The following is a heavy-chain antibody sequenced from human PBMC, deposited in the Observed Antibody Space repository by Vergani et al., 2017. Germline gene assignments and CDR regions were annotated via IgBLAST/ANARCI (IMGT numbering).Heavy chain of an antibody. J-gene: IGHJ1*01. D-gene: IGHD1-26*01. CDR2: ISGSGGST. CDR3: AKDPGSYSEYFHH. CDR1: GFTFSSYA. Sequence: EVQLLESGGGLVQPGGSLRLSCAASGFTFSSYAMSWVRQAPGKGLQWVSAISGSGGSTYHADSVKGRFTISRDKSKNTLFLQMNSLRAEDTAVYYCAKDPGSYSEYFHHWGQGTLVTVSS. V-gene: IGHV3-23*01.